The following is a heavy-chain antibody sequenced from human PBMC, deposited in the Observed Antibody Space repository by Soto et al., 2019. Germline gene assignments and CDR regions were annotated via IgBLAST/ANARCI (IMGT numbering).Heavy chain of an antibody. CDR1: GGSFSGYY. CDR2: INHSVST. D-gene: IGHD3-3*01. Sequence: PSETLSLTSAVYGGSFSGYYWSGIRQPPGKGLERIGEINHSVSTNYNPSLKSRVTISVDTSKNQFSLKLTSVTAADTAVYYCARRYDFWGGYYTLYFYCYGMDVWGQGTTVTVSS. J-gene: IGHJ6*02. CDR3: ARRYDFWGGYYTLYFYCYGMDV. V-gene: IGHV4-34*01.